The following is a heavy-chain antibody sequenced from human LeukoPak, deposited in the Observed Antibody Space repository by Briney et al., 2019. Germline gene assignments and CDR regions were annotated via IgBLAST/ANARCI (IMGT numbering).Heavy chain of an antibody. CDR1: GYTFGGYA. CDR3: ARGSIFTTYGTDV. CDR2: INAGDGDT. V-gene: IGHV1-3*01. Sequence: GASVKVSCKASGYTFGGYAIHWVRQAPGQRLEWMGWINAGDGDTKYSQKFQGRVTITRDTSATTAYMEVSSLVSEDTAVYYCARGSIFTTYGTDVWGQGTTVTVSS. J-gene: IGHJ6*02. D-gene: IGHD3-3*01.